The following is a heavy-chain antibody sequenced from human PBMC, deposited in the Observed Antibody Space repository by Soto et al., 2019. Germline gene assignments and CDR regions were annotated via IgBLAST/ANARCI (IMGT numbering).Heavy chain of an antibody. J-gene: IGHJ6*02. Sequence: QVQVVESGGGVVQPGRSLRLSCAASEFTFSTYGMFWVRQAPGKGLEWVGVISYDGSNEYYADSVKGRFTISRDNSKNTLYFHMNSLRNEDTAVYYCARGGHNLGFKYGMDVWGQGTTVTVSS. V-gene: IGHV3-30*03. CDR3: ARGGHNLGFKYGMDV. CDR2: ISYDGSNE. D-gene: IGHD1-1*01. CDR1: EFTFSTYG.